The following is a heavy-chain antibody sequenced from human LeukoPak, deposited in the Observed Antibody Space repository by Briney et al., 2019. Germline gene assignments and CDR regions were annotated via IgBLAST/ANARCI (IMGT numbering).Heavy chain of an antibody. V-gene: IGHV3-74*01. CDR3: ARDQSSVFDY. Sequence: PGGSLRLSCAASGFXFSSYWIHWVRQGPGKGLVWVSRINRDGSSTTYADSVKGRFTISRDNAKNTLYLQMNSLRAEDTAVYCCARDQSSVFDYWGQGTLVTVSS. D-gene: IGHD3-22*01. CDR2: INRDGSST. CDR1: GFXFSSYW. J-gene: IGHJ4*02.